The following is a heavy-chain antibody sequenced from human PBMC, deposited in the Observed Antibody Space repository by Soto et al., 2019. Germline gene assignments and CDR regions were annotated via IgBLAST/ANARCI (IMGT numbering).Heavy chain of an antibody. J-gene: IGHJ6*02. CDR3: TRSRGFGGMDV. V-gene: IGHV3-23*01. CDR2: ISGSGDGT. D-gene: IGHD3-22*01. CDR1: EFTVNSHV. Sequence: GGSLRLSCAASEFTVNSHVMSWVRQAPGKGLEWVSSISGSGDGTYYGDSVKGRFTISRDSSSSTVYLEMKNLRGEDTAVYFCTRSRGFGGMDVWGQGTTVTV.